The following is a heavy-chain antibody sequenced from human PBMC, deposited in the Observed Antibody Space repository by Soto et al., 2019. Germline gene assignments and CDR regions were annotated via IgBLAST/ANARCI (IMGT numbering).Heavy chain of an antibody. CDR2: ISYDGSYK. Sequence: QVQLVESVGGVVQPGRSLRLSCAASGFTFSSYGMHWVRQAPGKGLEWVAVISYDGSYKYYADSVKGRFTISRDNSKNTLYLQMNSLRSEDTAVYFSAKDPTRDRLVVVVAATPDYWGQGTLVTVSS. CDR1: GFTFSSYG. CDR3: AKDPTRDRLVVVVAATPDY. J-gene: IGHJ4*02. V-gene: IGHV3-30*18. D-gene: IGHD2-15*01.